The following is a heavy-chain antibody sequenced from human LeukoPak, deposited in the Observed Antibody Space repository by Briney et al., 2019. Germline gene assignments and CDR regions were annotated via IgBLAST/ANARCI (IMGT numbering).Heavy chain of an antibody. D-gene: IGHD4-17*01. CDR3: AKGRESGVTTVIVDY. J-gene: IGHJ4*02. Sequence: GGSLRLSCAASGFTFSTYNMNWVRQAPGKGLEWVSHITSSSTNIYYADSLKGRFTISRDNSKNTLYLQLNSLRAEDTAIYYCAKGRESGVTTVIVDYWGQGTLVTVSS. CDR1: GFTFSTYN. V-gene: IGHV3-21*05. CDR2: ITSSSTNI.